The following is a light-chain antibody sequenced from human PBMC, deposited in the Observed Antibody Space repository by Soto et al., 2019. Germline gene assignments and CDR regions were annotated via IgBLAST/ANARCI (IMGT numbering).Light chain of an antibody. CDR2: AAS. CDR1: QDIGRY. Sequence: DIQLTQSPSFVSASVGERVTITCRASQDIGRYLAWYQQKPGEAPKLLISAASTLQSGVPSRFSGSVSGTEFTFTISYLLPEYFATYYCQQLYSYSSFGQGTRLETK. CDR3: QQLYSYSS. V-gene: IGKV1-9*01. J-gene: IGKJ5*01.